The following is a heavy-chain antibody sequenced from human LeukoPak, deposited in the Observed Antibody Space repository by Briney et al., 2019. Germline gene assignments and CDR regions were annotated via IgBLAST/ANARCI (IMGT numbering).Heavy chain of an antibody. CDR1: GYTFTGYY. V-gene: IGHV1-2*02. J-gene: IGHJ3*02. D-gene: IGHD4-11*01. CDR3: ARAKTTPRGDVFEI. Sequence: GASVKVSCKTSGYTFTGYYIDWVRQAPGQGLEWMGWTNPNSGDTNYAQEFQGRVTMTRDTSINTAYMELSRLNSDDTAVYYCARAKTTPRGDVFEIWGHGTRVTVSS. CDR2: TNPNSGDT.